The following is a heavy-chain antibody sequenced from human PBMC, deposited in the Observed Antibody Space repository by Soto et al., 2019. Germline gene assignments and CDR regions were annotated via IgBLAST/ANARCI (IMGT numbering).Heavy chain of an antibody. D-gene: IGHD2-15*01. V-gene: IGHV3-66*01. CDR2: IYSGGST. J-gene: IGHJ5*02. Sequence: GGSLRLSCAASGFTVSSNYMSWVRQAPGKGLEWVSVIYSGGSTYYADSVKGRFTISRDNSKNTLYLQMNSLRAEDTAVYYCARDIVVVVAATTHPWFDPWGQGTLVTVSS. CDR1: GFTVSSNY. CDR3: ARDIVVVVAATTHPWFDP.